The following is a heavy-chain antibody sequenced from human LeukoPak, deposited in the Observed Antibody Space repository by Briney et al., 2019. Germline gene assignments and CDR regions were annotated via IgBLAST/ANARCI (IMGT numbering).Heavy chain of an antibody. D-gene: IGHD2-2*01. J-gene: IGHJ3*01. CDR3: ARDCSSMSCYGSVFDL. CDR2: ITSTSSYI. V-gene: IGHV3-21*01. CDR1: GFTFSTYT. Sequence: GGSLRLSCAASGFTFSTYTMNWVRQAPGKGLEWVSSITSTSSYIYYADSVKGLFTVSRDNVENALYLQMNSLRAEDTAMYYCARDCSSMSCYGSVFDLWGQGTMVTVSS.